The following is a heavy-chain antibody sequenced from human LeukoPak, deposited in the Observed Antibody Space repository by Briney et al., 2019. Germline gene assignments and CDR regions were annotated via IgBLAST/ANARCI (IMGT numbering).Heavy chain of an antibody. Sequence: PSETLSLTCTVSGDSISSYYWSWIRQPPGKGLEGFGYIYYSGSTNYNPSLKSRVTISVDTSKNQFSLRLSSVTAADTAVYYCARAGSGWSFDYWGQGTLVTVSS. CDR1: GDSISSYY. CDR3: ARAGSGWSFDY. V-gene: IGHV4-59*01. J-gene: IGHJ4*02. D-gene: IGHD6-19*01. CDR2: IYYSGST.